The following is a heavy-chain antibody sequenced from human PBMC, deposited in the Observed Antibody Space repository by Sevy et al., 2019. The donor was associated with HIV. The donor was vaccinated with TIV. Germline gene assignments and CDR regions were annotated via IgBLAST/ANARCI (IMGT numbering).Heavy chain of an antibody. Sequence: SETLSLTCVVSGGSISSSNWWSWVRQPPGKGLEWIGEIYHSGSTNYNPSLESRVSISIDKSKNHFSLKVNSVTAADTAVYYCARGDSALYSYGLDLWGQGTTVTVSS. D-gene: IGHD2-21*01. V-gene: IGHV4-4*02. J-gene: IGHJ6*02. CDR2: IYHSGST. CDR3: ARGDSALYSYGLDL. CDR1: GGSISSSNW.